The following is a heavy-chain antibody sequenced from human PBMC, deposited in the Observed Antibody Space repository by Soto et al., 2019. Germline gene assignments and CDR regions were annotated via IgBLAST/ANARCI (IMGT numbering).Heavy chain of an antibody. D-gene: IGHD3-22*01. V-gene: IGHV1-3*01. CDR3: AREPQSYYDSSGRPFDY. J-gene: IGHJ4*02. CDR2: INAGNGNT. Sequence: ASVKVSCKASGYTFTSYAMHWVRQAPGQRLEWMGWINAGNGNTKYSQKFRGRVTITRDTSASTAYMELSSLRSEDTAVYYCAREPQSYYDSSGRPFDYWGQGPLVTVSS. CDR1: GYTFTSYA.